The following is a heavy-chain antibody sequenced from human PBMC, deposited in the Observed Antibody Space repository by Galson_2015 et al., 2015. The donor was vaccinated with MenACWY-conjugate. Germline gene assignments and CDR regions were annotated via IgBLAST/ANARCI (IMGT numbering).Heavy chain of an antibody. CDR1: GFTFNTHA. J-gene: IGHJ5*02. CDR2: IGGRGGSGAGT. Sequence: SLRLSCAASGFTFNTHAMSWVRQAPGKGLEWVSGIGGRGGSGAGTYYADSVKGRSTISRDNSKNMLYLQMNSLRADDTAVYHCATGSSWYTWFDPWGQGTLVTVSS. D-gene: IGHD6-13*01. CDR3: ATGSSWYTWFDP. V-gene: IGHV3-23*01.